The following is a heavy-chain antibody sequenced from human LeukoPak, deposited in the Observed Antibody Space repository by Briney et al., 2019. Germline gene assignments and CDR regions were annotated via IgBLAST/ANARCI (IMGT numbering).Heavy chain of an antibody. Sequence: ASVKVSCKSSGYTFTGNFMHWVRQAPGQGLEWMGWINPNNGDTKYAQKFQGGVTMTRDTSISTVYMELSRLRSDDTAVYYCTRASSGWFWFDPWGQGTLVTVSS. D-gene: IGHD6-19*01. CDR3: TRASSGWFWFDP. V-gene: IGHV1-2*02. CDR1: GYTFTGNF. J-gene: IGHJ5*02. CDR2: INPNNGDT.